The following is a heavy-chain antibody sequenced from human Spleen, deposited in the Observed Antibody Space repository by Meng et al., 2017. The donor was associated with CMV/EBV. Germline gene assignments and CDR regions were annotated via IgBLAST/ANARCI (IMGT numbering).Heavy chain of an antibody. Sequence: GESLKISCAASGFTFSSYSMNWVRQAPGKGLEWVSSISSSSSYIYYADSVKGRFTISRDNAKNTLYLQMNSLRVDDTAVYYCARSTPARTDYWVWGLGTRVTVSS. CDR2: ISSSSSYI. CDR1: GFTFSSYS. J-gene: IGHJ4*02. CDR3: ARSTPARTDYWV. D-gene: IGHD2-8*02. V-gene: IGHV3-21*01.